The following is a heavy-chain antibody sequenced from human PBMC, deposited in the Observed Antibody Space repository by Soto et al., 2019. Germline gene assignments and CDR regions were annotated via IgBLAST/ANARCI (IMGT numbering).Heavy chain of an antibody. CDR2: INPDSGAT. CDR1: GYRLPVYS. V-gene: IGHV1-2*02. D-gene: IGHD2-8*02. Sequence: GASLHVSWPASGYRLPVYSIRLVRQAPGQGLEWMGWINPDSGATNYAQNFQGRVTLTSDTSISTASMDLTSLTSDDTAVYYCARGDYGTGGYPFPYFDYWGQGTMV. J-gene: IGHJ4*02. CDR3: ARGDYGTGGYPFPYFDY.